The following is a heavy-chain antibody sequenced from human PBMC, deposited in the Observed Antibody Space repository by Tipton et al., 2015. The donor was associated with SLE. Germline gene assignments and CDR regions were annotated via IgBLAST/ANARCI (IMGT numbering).Heavy chain of an antibody. CDR1: GFTFSSYA. J-gene: IGHJ5*02. D-gene: IGHD6-13*01. CDR2: IWYDGSTK. Sequence: LSLTCAASGFTFSSYAMHWVRQAPGKGLEWVAVIWYDGSTKYQADAVKGRFTISRDNSKNTLYLQMNSLRAEDTAVYFRARLVRNWFDPWGQGTLVTVSS. V-gene: IGHV3-33*01. CDR3: ARLVRNWFDP.